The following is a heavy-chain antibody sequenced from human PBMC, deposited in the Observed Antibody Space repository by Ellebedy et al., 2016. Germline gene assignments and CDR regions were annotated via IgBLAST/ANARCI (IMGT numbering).Heavy chain of an antibody. CDR2: IYYSGST. D-gene: IGHD1-7*01. CDR3: ARCQISGLTGTTLYDY. CDR1: GGSVSSGSYY. J-gene: IGHJ4*02. V-gene: IGHV4-61*01. Sequence: SETLSLTXTVSGGSVSSGSYYWSWIRQPPGKGLEWIGYIYYSGSTNYNPSLKSRVTISVDTSKNQFSLKLSSVTAADTAVYYCARCQISGLTGTTLYDYWGQGTLVTVSS.